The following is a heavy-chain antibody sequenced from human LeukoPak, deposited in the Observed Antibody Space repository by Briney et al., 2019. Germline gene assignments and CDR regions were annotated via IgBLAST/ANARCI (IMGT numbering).Heavy chain of an antibody. CDR3: AKGVYSGTYYSDY. Sequence: GGSLRLSCAASGFTFSSYAMNWVRQAPGKGLEWVSAISGGGGSTFYADSVKGRFTISRDNSKNTLYLQMNSLRAEDTALYYCAKGVYSGTYYSDYWGQGTLVTVSS. CDR1: GFTFSSYA. CDR2: ISGGGGST. D-gene: IGHD1-26*01. J-gene: IGHJ4*02. V-gene: IGHV3-23*01.